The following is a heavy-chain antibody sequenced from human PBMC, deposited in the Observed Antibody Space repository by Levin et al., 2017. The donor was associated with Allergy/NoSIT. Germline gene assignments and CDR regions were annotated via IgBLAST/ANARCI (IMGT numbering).Heavy chain of an antibody. J-gene: IGHJ6*02. D-gene: IGHD2-2*01. V-gene: IGHV1-69*01. CDR1: GGTFSSYA. CDR3: AKSLDGDIVVVPAAMEGDYYYYGMDV. Sequence: KISCKASGGTFSSYAISWVRQAPGQGLEWMGGIIPIFGTANYAQKFQGRVTITADESTSTAYMELSSLRSEDTAVYYCAKSLDGDIVVVPAAMEGDYYYYGMDVWGQGTTVTVSS. CDR2: IIPIFGTA.